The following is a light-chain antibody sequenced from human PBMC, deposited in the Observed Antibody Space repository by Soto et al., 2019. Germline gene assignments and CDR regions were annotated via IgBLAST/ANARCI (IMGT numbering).Light chain of an antibody. Sequence: IVITHSPATLSLSPVKRATRSSRASQNISNYLIWYQQKPGQAPRLLIYDVSNRATGIPARFSGSGSGTDFTLTIGSLQPEDFAVYYCQQRSNWPRTFGQGTKVDIK. CDR1: QNISNY. J-gene: IGKJ1*01. CDR3: QQRSNWPRT. CDR2: DVS. V-gene: IGKV3-11*01.